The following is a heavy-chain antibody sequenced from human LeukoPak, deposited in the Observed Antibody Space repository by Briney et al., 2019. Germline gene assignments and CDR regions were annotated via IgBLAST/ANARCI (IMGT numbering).Heavy chain of an antibody. V-gene: IGHV1-69*06. CDR3: ATFITMVRGVIYGLGY. D-gene: IGHD3-10*01. J-gene: IGHJ4*02. CDR2: IIPIFGTV. Sequence: GASVTVSCKASGGTFSSYAFSWVRQAPGQGLEWMGGIIPIFGTVNYAQKFQGRVTITADKSTSTAYMELSSLRSEDTAVYYCATFITMVRGVIYGLGYWGQGTLVTVSS. CDR1: GGTFSSYA.